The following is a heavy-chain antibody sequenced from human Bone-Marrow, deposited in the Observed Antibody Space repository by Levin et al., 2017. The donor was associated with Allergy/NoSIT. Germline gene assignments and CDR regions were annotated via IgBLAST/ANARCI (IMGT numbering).Heavy chain of an antibody. D-gene: IGHD3-22*01. CDR2: IKSKTDGGTT. J-gene: IGHJ4*02. Sequence: SCAASGLTFSNVWMSWVRQAPGKGLEWVGRIKSKTDGGTTDYAAPVTGRSTISRDDSKNMLYLQMNSLKSEDTAVYYCTTGGYQDSNGYWPLDYWGQGTLVAVSS. CDR3: TTGGYQDSNGYWPLDY. CDR1: GLTFSNVW. V-gene: IGHV3-15*01.